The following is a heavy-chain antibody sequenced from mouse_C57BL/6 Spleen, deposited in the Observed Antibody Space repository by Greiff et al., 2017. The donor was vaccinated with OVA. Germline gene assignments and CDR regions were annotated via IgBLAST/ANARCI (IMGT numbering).Heavy chain of an antibody. Sequence: QVQLKQPGAELVKPGASVKLSCKASGYTFTSYWMHWVKQRPGRGLEWIGRIDPNSGGTKYNEKFKSKATLTVDKPSSTAYMQLISLTSEDSAVYDCARDGDYGNYVYAMDYWGQGTSVTVSS. CDR3: ARDGDYGNYVYAMDY. D-gene: IGHD2-1*01. J-gene: IGHJ4*01. CDR1: GYTFTSYW. V-gene: IGHV1-72*01. CDR2: IDPNSGGT.